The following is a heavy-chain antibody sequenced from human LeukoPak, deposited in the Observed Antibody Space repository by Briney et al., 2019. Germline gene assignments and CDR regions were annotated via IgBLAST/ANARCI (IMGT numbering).Heavy chain of an antibody. V-gene: IGHV1-69*05. CDR1: GGTFSSYA. CDR3: ASGDPTIFGRYYYYYMDV. CDR2: IIPIFGTA. J-gene: IGHJ6*03. Sequence: ASVKVSCKASGGTFSSYAISWVRQAPGQGLEWMGWIIPIFGTANYAQRFQGRVTITTDESTSTAYMELRSLRSEDTAVYYCASGDPTIFGRYYYYYMDVWGKGTTVTVSS. D-gene: IGHD3-3*01.